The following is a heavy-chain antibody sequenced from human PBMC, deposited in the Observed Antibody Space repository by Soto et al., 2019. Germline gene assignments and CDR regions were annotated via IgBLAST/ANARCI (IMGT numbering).Heavy chain of an antibody. J-gene: IGHJ5*02. D-gene: IGHD3-3*01. CDR1: GGSISSGGYS. Sequence: PSETLSLTCAVSGGSISSGGYSWSWIRQPPGKGLEWIGYIYHSGSTYYNPSLKSRVTISVDRSKNQFSLKLSSVTAADTAVYYCARVNYDFWSGYFNWFDPWGQGTLVTVSS. CDR2: IYHSGST. V-gene: IGHV4-30-2*01. CDR3: ARVNYDFWSGYFNWFDP.